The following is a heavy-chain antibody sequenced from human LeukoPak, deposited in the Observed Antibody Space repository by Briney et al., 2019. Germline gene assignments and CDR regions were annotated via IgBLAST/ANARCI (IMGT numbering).Heavy chain of an antibody. CDR3: ARQEELASYGMDV. CDR2: IYPVDSDT. D-gene: IGHD3-10*01. V-gene: IGHV5-51*01. Sequence: GESLKIPCKGSGYSFTSYWIGWLRQMPGKGLEWMGIIYPVDSDTRYSPSFKGQVTISADKSISTAYLQWSSLKASDTAMYYCARQEELASYGMDVWGKGTTVTVSS. J-gene: IGHJ6*04. CDR1: GYSFTSYW.